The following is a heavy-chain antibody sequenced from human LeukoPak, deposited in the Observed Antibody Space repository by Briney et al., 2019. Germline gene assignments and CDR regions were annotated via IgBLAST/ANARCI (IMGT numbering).Heavy chain of an antibody. J-gene: IGHJ4*02. D-gene: IGHD3-10*01. CDR2: INPNSGDR. CDR3: ARRYGSGSSGTFDY. V-gene: IGHV1-2*02. CDR1: GYTFTGYY. Sequence: GASVKVSCKASGYTFTGYYMHWVRQAPGQGLEWMGWINPNSGDRNYAQKFQGRLTMTRDTAITTAYMELSGLRSDDTAVYYCARRYGSGSSGTFDYWGQGTLVTVSS.